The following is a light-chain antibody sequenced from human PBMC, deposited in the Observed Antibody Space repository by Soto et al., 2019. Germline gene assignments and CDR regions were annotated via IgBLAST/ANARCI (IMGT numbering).Light chain of an antibody. V-gene: IGKV1-39*01. CDR3: QQSISAPLT. J-gene: IGKJ4*01. Sequence: DIQMTQSPSSLSAPVGDRVTITCRASQSISSYLNWYQQKPGKAPKLLIYAASSLQSGVPSRFSGSGSGTDFTLTIAGLQPEDSASYFCQQSISAPLTFGGGTKVEIK. CDR2: AAS. CDR1: QSISSY.